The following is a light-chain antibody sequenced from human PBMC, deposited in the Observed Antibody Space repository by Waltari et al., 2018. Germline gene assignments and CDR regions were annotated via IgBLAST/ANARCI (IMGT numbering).Light chain of an antibody. CDR2: GAS. Sequence: DIQMTQSPSSLSASVGDRVTITCQASQDIRNYLNWYQQKPGKAPKVLIYGASNLETGGPSRFSGSGSGTHFTFTISSLQPEDIATYYCQQYDNLLFTFGPGTKVDIK. CDR3: QQYDNLLFT. J-gene: IGKJ3*01. V-gene: IGKV1-33*01. CDR1: QDIRNY.